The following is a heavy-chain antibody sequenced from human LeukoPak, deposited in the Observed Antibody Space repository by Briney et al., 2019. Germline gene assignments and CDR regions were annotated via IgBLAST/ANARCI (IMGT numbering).Heavy chain of an antibody. V-gene: IGHV3-7*01. CDR2: IKQDGREK. D-gene: IGHD6-13*01. Sequence: GGSLRLSCVASGFIFSDYWMSWVRQAPGKGLEWVANIKQDGREKFYVDSVKGRFTISRDNAKNLLFLEMNSLTVEDTAVYYCARDGGSWYVGYWGQGTLVSVSS. J-gene: IGHJ4*02. CDR3: ARDGGSWYVGY. CDR1: GFIFSDYW.